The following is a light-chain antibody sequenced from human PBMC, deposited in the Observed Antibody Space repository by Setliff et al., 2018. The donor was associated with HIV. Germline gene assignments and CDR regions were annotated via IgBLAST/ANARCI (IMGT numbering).Light chain of an antibody. V-gene: IGLV2-14*02. CDR1: SSDVRSYNL. CDR2: EVS. CDR3: SSYTSSNTGV. J-gene: IGLJ1*01. Sequence: QSALTQPASVSGSPGQSITISCTGTSSDVRSYNLVSWYQHHPGKAPKLMIYEVSKWPSGVSNRFSGSKSGHTASLTISGLQAEDEADYYCSSYTSSNTGVFGTGTKVTVL.